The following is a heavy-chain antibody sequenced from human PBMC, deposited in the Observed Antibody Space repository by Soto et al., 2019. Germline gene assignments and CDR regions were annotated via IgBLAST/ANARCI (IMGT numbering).Heavy chain of an antibody. V-gene: IGHV4-30-4*01. CDR2: IYYSGST. D-gene: IGHD2-2*01. CDR1: GGSISGGDYY. CDR3: ARDRPHCSSTTCHRSGMDV. Sequence: SETLSLTCTVSGGSISGGDYYWSWIRQPPGKGLEWIGYIYYSGSTSYNPSLESRVTISVDTSKNQFSLKLSSLTAADTAVYYCARDRPHCSSTTCHRSGMDVWGQGTTVTVSS. J-gene: IGHJ6*02.